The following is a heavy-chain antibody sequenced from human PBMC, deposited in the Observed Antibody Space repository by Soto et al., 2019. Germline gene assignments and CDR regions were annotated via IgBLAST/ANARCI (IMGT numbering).Heavy chain of an antibody. V-gene: IGHV3-7*01. J-gene: IGHJ4*02. D-gene: IGHD6-19*01. Sequence: EVQLVESGGGLVQPGGSLRLSCAASRFTFRSHWLSWVRQAPGTGPEWVANIKQDGSEEQNVDSVKGRFAISRDNVKNALYLQMNSLRVGDTAVYYCARDGGWTISCDYLGQGTLVAVSS. CDR2: IKQDGSEE. CDR3: ARDGGWTISCDY. CDR1: RFTFRSHW.